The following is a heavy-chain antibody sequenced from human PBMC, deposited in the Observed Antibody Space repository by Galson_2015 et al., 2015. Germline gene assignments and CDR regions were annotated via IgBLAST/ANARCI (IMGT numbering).Heavy chain of an antibody. CDR1: GFTFSSYG. CDR2: ISYDGSNK. Sequence: SLRLSCAASGFTFSSYGMHWVRQAPGKGLEWVAVISYDGSNKYYADSVKGRFTISRDNSKNTLYLQMNSLRAEDTAVYYCARVACFDWLFHYYYGMDVWGQGTLVTVSS. D-gene: IGHD3-9*01. V-gene: IGHV3-30*03. J-gene: IGHJ6*02. CDR3: ARVACFDWLFHYYYGMDV.